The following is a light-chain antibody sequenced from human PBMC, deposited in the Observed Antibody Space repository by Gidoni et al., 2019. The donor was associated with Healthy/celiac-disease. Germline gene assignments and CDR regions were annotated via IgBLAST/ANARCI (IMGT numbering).Light chain of an antibody. Sequence: DIQMTQSPSTLSASVGDRVTITCRASQSISSWLAWYQQKPGKAPKLLIYDASSLESGVPSRFSGSGSGTEVTLTISSLQPDDFATYYCQQYNSFPLTFGGGTKVEIK. CDR2: DAS. CDR1: QSISSW. J-gene: IGKJ4*01. CDR3: QQYNSFPLT. V-gene: IGKV1-5*01.